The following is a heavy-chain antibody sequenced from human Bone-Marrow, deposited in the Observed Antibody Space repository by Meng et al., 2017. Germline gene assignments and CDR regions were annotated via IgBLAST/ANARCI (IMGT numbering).Heavy chain of an antibody. CDR2: ISGAGTGT. CDR3: AKDMAVGANRNCFEY. J-gene: IGHJ4*02. Sequence: GESLKISCAASEFTFSIYAMNWVRQAPGKGLEWVSGISGAGTGTFYADSVKGRFTVSRDNSKNTLYLQMNSLRVEDTAVYYCAKDMAVGANRNCFEYWGQGTLVTVSS. D-gene: IGHD1-26*01. CDR1: EFTFSIYA. V-gene: IGHV3-23*01.